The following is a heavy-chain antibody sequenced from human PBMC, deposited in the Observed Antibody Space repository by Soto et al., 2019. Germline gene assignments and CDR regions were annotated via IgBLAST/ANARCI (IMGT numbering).Heavy chain of an antibody. Sequence: QVQLQESGPGLPKPSETLSLTCTVSGGSISSYYWSWIRQPTGKGLEWIGRIYTSGSTNYNPSLRFLVTMSVDTSRNQFTLKLRSVTAADTAVYYCARGCSSNSCYEVFDYWGQGTLVTVFS. CDR3: ARGCSSNSCYEVFDY. V-gene: IGHV4-4*07. D-gene: IGHD2-2*01. CDR1: GGSISSYY. CDR2: IYTSGST. J-gene: IGHJ4*02.